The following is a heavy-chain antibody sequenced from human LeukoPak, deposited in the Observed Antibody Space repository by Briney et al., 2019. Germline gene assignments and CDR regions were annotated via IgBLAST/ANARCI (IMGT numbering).Heavy chain of an antibody. V-gene: IGHV4-4*08. D-gene: IGHD4-11*01. CDR1: GGSMSSYY. Sequence: SETLSLTCTVSGGSMSSYYWSWIRQPPGKGLEYIGYVFSSGNTNYNPSLKSRVTISLDTSKNQFSLKLRSVTAADTAVYYCARELYTNHDLLGFDPWGQGTLVTVSS. CDR3: ARELYTNHDLLGFDP. J-gene: IGHJ5*02. CDR2: VFSSGNT.